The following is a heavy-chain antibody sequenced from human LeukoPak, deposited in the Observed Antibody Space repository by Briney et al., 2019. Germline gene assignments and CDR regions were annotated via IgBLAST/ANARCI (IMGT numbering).Heavy chain of an antibody. CDR1: GYTFNDHD. J-gene: IGHJ4*02. V-gene: IGHV1-2*06. CDR3: ARDWSGSYEQ. CDR2: INPNSGGT. D-gene: IGHD1-26*01. Sequence: GASVKVSCKASGYTFNDHDMHWVLHAPRQGLEWMGRINPNSGGTTYAQKFQGRVTMTRDTSISTAYMELSRLTSDDTAVYYCARDWSGSYEQWGQGTLVSVSS.